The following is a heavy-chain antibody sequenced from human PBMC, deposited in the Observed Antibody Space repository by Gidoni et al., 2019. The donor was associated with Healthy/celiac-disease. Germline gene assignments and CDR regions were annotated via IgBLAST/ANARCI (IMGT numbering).Heavy chain of an antibody. D-gene: IGHD3-22*01. Sequence: QVPLVQSGAEVKKPGPSVKVSCKASGGPFSSYAISWVRQPPGPGLEWMGGIIPICGTANDAQKFQGRVTITADESTSTAYMELSSLRSEDTAVYYCARGETYYYDSSGYGAFDIWGQGTMVTVSS. J-gene: IGHJ3*02. CDR1: GGPFSSYA. V-gene: IGHV1-69*01. CDR3: ARGETYYYDSSGYGAFDI. CDR2: IIPICGTA.